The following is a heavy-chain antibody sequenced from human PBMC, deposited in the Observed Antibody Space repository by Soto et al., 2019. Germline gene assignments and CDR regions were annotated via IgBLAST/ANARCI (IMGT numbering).Heavy chain of an antibody. J-gene: IGHJ5*02. CDR3: ARGATAYYDSWNNPRGDWLDL. CDR1: GYTFASHD. Sequence: QEQLVQSGAEVREPGASVKVSCKASGYTFASHDITWVRQTAGQGLEYMGWRNPISEISKTTYLPHFRGRVSMTRDTCIGAAYLALRGLRSADTDVYFCARGATAYYDSWNNPRGDWLDLWGQGTLVTVSS. V-gene: IGHV1-8*01. D-gene: IGHD3-16*01. CDR2: RNPISEISKT.